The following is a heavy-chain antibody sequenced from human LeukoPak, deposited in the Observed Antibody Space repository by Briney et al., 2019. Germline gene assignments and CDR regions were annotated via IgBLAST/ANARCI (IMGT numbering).Heavy chain of an antibody. CDR1: GFTFSSYW. CDR2: IYSDAT. Sequence: TGGSLRLSCAASGFTFSSYWIHWVRQAPGKGLVWVSRIYSDATYYADSVKGRFTISRDNAKNTLYLQMNSLRAEDTAVYYCARESYDSSGYYYGGGFDYWGKGTLVSVS. J-gene: IGHJ4*02. D-gene: IGHD3-22*01. CDR3: ARESYDSSGYYYGGGFDY. V-gene: IGHV3-74*01.